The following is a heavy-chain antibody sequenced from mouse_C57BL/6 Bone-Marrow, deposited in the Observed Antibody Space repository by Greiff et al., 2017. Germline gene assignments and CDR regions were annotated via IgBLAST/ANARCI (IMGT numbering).Heavy chain of an antibody. V-gene: IGHV1-64*01. CDR3: ARGGTTVGFDY. Sequence: QVQLQQPGAELIKPGASVKLSCKASGYTFTSYWMHWVKQRPGQGLEWIGMIHPNSGSTNYNEKFKSKATLTVDKSSSTAYMQLSSLTSEDSAVYYCARGGTTVGFDYWGQGTTLTVSS. D-gene: IGHD1-1*01. CDR1: GYTFTSYW. J-gene: IGHJ2*01. CDR2: IHPNSGST.